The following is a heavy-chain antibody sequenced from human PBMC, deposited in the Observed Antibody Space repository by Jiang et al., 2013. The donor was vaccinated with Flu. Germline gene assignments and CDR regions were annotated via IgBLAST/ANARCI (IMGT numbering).Heavy chain of an antibody. CDR3: ARDKDYYDSSGYYDY. CDR2: GTA. J-gene: IGHJ4*02. D-gene: IGHD3-22*01. V-gene: IGHV1-69*01. Sequence: GTANYAQKFQGRVTITADESTSTAYMELSSLRSEDTAVYYCARDKDYYDSSGYYDYWGQGTLVTVSS.